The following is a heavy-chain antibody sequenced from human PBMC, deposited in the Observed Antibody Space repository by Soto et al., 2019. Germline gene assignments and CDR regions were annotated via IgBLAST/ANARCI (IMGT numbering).Heavy chain of an antibody. CDR1: GDTFNFYS. CDR3: ACSYGSGYRVFDY. V-gene: IGHV1-69*02. CDR2: VNPIVSMS. D-gene: IGHD3-10*01. J-gene: IGHJ4*02. Sequence: SVKVSCKASGDTFNFYSINWVRQAPGLGLEWMGRVNPIVSMSNYAQKFQGRVTMTADKSTSTAYMELSSLRSEDTAIYYCACSYGSGYRVFDYWGQGSLVTVSS.